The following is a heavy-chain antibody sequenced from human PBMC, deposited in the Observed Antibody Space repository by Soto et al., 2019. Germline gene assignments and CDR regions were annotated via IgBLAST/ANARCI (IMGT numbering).Heavy chain of an antibody. J-gene: IGHJ6*02. CDR3: ARDQSRPDYGSGSSTYYYYGMDV. CDR1: GGTFSSYA. V-gene: IGHV1-69*13. D-gene: IGHD3-10*01. CDR2: IIPIFGTA. Sequence: ASVKVSCKASGGTFSSYAISWVRQAPGQGLEWMGGIIPIFGTANYAQKFQGRVTITADESTSTAYMELSSLRSEDTAVYYCARDQSRPDYGSGSSTYYYYGMDVWGQGTTVIVSS.